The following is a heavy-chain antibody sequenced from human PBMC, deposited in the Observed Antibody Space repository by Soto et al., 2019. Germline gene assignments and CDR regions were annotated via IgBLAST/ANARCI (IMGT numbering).Heavy chain of an antibody. D-gene: IGHD6-6*01. V-gene: IGHV3-66*01. CDR3: ARDPRVAARPHSFYYYMDV. Sequence: EVQVVESGGGLVQPGGSLRLSCAASGFSVRSNYMNWVRQAPGKGLEWVSVLNYDGTMDYADSVKGRFTVSRDVFKNTLDLHMSSLTVGDTAVYYCARDPRVAARPHSFYYYMDVWGKGTTVTVSS. J-gene: IGHJ6*03. CDR2: LNYDGTM. CDR1: GFSVRSNY.